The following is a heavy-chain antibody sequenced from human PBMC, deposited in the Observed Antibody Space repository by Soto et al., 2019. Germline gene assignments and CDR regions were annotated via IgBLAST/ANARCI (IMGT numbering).Heavy chain of an antibody. V-gene: IGHV3-23*01. CDR3: AKDRDTAMARSQY. CDR1: GFTFSSYA. Sequence: GGSLRLSCAASGFTFSSYAMSWVRQAPGKGLEXVSXXSXXGXXXXXAXXVKGRFTISRDNSKNTLYLQMNSLRAEETAVYYCAKDRDTAMARSQYWGQGTLVTVSS. D-gene: IGHD5-18*01. CDR2: XSXXGXXX. J-gene: IGHJ4*02.